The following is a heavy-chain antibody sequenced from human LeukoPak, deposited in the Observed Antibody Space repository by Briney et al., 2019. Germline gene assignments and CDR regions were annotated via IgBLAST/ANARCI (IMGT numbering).Heavy chain of an antibody. CDR3: ARDQEASSWFLFDY. CDR1: GFTFSSWS. V-gene: IGHV3-48*02. J-gene: IGHJ4*02. D-gene: IGHD6-13*01. CDR2: ISSSSSTI. Sequence: GGSLRLSCAASGFTFSSWSMNWVRQAPGKGLEWVGYISSSSSTIYYADSVKGRFTISRDNAKNSLYLQMNRLRDEDTAVYYCARDQEASSWFLFDYWGPGTLVTVSS.